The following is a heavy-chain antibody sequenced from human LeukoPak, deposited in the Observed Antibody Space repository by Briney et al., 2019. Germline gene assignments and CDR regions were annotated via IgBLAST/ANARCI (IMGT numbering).Heavy chain of an antibody. Sequence: GGSLRLSCAAPGFTFTNYWMSWVRQAPGKGLELVANIKQDRSEKYYVDSVKGGFTISRDDAKNSLYLQMNSLRAEDTAVYYCARTYFGSGNTLVHWGQGTLVTVSS. CDR3: ARTYFGSGNTLVH. CDR2: IKQDRSEK. V-gene: IGHV3-7*01. D-gene: IGHD3-10*01. CDR1: GFTFTNYW. J-gene: IGHJ4*02.